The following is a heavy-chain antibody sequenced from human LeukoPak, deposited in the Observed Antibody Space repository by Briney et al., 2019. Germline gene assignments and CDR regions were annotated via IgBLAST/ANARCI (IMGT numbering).Heavy chain of an antibody. J-gene: IGHJ5*02. CDR2: IYYSGST. CDR3: ARAGLEDIVVVSVWFDP. Sequence: SETLSLTCAVYGGSFSGYYWGWIRQPPGKGLEWIGSIYYSGSTYYNPSLMSRVTISVDTSKNQFSLKLSSVTAADTAVYYCARAGLEDIVVVSVWFDPWGQGTLVTVSS. CDR1: GGSFSGYY. D-gene: IGHD2-2*01. V-gene: IGHV4-34*01.